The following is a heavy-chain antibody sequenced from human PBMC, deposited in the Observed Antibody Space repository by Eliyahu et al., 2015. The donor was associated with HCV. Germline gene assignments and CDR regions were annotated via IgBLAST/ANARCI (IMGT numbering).Heavy chain of an antibody. CDR2: IIPIFGTA. V-gene: IGHV1-69*01. Sequence: QVQLVQSGAEVKKPGSSVKVSCKASGGTFSSYAIXWVRQAPGQGLEWMGGIIPIFGTANYAQKFQGRVTITADESTSTAYMELSSLRSEDTAVYYCARGHLDLAARRKGEGWFDPWGQGTLVTVSS. D-gene: IGHD6-6*01. CDR1: GGTFSSYA. J-gene: IGHJ5*02. CDR3: ARGHLDLAARRKGEGWFDP.